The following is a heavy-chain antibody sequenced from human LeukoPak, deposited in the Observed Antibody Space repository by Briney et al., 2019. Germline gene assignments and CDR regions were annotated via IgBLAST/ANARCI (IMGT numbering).Heavy chain of an antibody. CDR3: AREGAFGDRDY. V-gene: IGHV3-23*01. D-gene: IGHD4-17*01. CDR2: ISGSGGST. J-gene: IGHJ4*02. Sequence: GGSLRLSCAASGFTFSSYAMSWVRQAPGKGLEWVSAISGSGGSTYYADSVKGRFTISRDNAKNSLYLQMNSLRAEDTALYYCAREGAFGDRDYWGQGTLVTVSS. CDR1: GFTFSSYA.